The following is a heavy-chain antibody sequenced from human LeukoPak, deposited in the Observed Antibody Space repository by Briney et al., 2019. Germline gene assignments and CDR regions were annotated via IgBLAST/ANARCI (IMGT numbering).Heavy chain of an antibody. CDR1: GGTFSSYA. V-gene: IGHV1-69*05. D-gene: IGHD1-26*01. Sequence: ASVKVSCKASGGTFSSYAISWVRQAPGQGLEWMGGLIPIFGTPNYAQKFQGRVTITTDESTSTVYMELSSLRSEDTAVYYCARGARYSTLSGWFDPWGQGTLVTVSS. J-gene: IGHJ5*02. CDR2: LIPIFGTP. CDR3: ARGARYSTLSGWFDP.